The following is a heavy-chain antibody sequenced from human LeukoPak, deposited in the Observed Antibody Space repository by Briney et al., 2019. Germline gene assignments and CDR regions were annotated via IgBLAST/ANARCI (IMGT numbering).Heavy chain of an antibody. CDR2: IYHSGST. CDR1: GYSISSGYY. CDR3: ARQVGGSSANFDY. D-gene: IGHD6-13*01. Sequence: SETLSLTCAVSGYSISSGYYWGWIRQPPGKGLEWIGSIYHSGSTYYNPSLKSRVTISVDTSKNQFSLKLSSVTAADTAVYYCARQVGGSSANFDYWGQGTLVTVSS. J-gene: IGHJ4*02. V-gene: IGHV4-38-2*01.